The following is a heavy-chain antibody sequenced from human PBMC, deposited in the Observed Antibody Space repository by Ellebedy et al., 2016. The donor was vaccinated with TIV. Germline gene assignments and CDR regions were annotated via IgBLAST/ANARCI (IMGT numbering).Heavy chain of an antibody. D-gene: IGHD3-3*01. CDR1: GFTFSSYS. CDR3: AREFLEWLFEVDGMDV. Sequence: GESLKISXAASGFTFSSYSMNWVRQAPGKGLEWVSSISSSSSYIYYADSVKGRFTISRDNAKNSLYLQMNSLRAEDTAVYYCAREFLEWLFEVDGMDVWGQGTTFTVSS. CDR2: ISSSSSYI. V-gene: IGHV3-21*01. J-gene: IGHJ6*02.